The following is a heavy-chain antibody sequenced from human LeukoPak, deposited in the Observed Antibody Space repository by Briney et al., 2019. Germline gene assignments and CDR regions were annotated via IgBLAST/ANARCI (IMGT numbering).Heavy chain of an antibody. CDR2: IYYSGNT. Sequence: SETLSLACTVSGGSLSSYYWSWIRQPPGKRLERVWYIYYSGNTNTNPSLKSRVSISVDTTKNQFSLYLSSVTAADTAVYYCARVRDRSLNNWFDPWGQGTLVTVSS. CDR1: GGSLSSYY. D-gene: IGHD3-22*01. V-gene: IGHV4-59*01. J-gene: IGHJ5*02. CDR3: ARVRDRSLNNWFDP.